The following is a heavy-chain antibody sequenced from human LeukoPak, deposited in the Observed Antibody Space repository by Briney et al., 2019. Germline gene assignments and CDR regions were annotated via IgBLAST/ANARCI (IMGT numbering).Heavy chain of an antibody. CDR2: IYYSGST. CDR1: GGSISTYY. J-gene: IGHJ4*02. Sequence: PSETLSLTCTVSGGSISTYYWSWIRQPPGKGLEWIGYIYYSGSTHYNPSLKSRVTISVDTSKNQFSLKLSSLTAADTAVYYCARATNYCDSSGYYPRPHFDYWGRGTLVTVSS. D-gene: IGHD3-22*01. CDR3: ARATNYCDSSGYYPRPHFDY. V-gene: IGHV4-59*01.